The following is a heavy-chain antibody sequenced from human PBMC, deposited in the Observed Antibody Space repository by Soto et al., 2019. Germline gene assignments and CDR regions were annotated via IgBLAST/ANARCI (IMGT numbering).Heavy chain of an antibody. CDR1: GFTFKSYA. CDR2: TPGSGGSS. J-gene: IGHJ4*02. CDR3: ARGGSTGWFYFD. Sequence: GGSLRLSCAASGFTFKSYAMNWVRQAPGKGLEWVASTPGSGGSSYYADSVKGRFTISRDNSKNTLYLDLNSLKAEDTAMYYCARGGSTGWFYFDFGAREPRSPSPQ. V-gene: IGHV3-23*01. D-gene: IGHD6-19*01.